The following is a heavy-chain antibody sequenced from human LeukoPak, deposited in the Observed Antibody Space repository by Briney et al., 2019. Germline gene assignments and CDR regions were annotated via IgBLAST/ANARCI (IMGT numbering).Heavy chain of an antibody. D-gene: IGHD2-15*01. Sequence: PGTSLRLSCAASGFTFSSYGMHWVRQAPGMAPEWVAIIWNGGSTKHADPVKGRFTISRDNSKNMLYLEMHSLRAEDTAVYYCARDRGECSSGTCHSDYLDYWGHGTLVTVSS. V-gene: IGHV3-33*01. CDR1: GFTFSSYG. J-gene: IGHJ4*01. CDR2: IWNGGSTK. CDR3: ARDRGECSSGTCHSDYLDY.